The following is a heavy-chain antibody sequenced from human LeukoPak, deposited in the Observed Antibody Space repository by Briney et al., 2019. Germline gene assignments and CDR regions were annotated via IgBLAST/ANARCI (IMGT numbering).Heavy chain of an antibody. V-gene: IGHV4-59*01. J-gene: IGHJ4*02. CDR2: IFYSGST. D-gene: IGHD4-17*01. CDR3: ARENGDYADY. Sequence: PSETLSLTCTVSGXSISSYYWSWIRQPPGKGLEWIVNIFYSGSTDYNPSLKSRVTISLGASKYQFSLKLSSVTAADTAVYYCARENGDYADYWGQGTLVTVSS. CDR1: GXSISSYY.